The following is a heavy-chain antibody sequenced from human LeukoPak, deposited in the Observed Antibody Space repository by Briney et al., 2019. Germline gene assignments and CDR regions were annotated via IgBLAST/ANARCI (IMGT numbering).Heavy chain of an antibody. J-gene: IGHJ4*02. V-gene: IGHV4-59*08. CDR2: MFHSGTP. D-gene: IGHD6-13*01. CDR3: ARRRGWKPQLVYFDS. CDR1: GGSITTYY. Sequence: SETLSLTCTVSGGSITTYYWSWIRQPPGKGLEWIAYMFHSGTPRYNPSLKSRVTMSADTSKNQFSLNLTSTTGADTAVYYCARRRGWKPQLVYFDSGGQGTGASVSS.